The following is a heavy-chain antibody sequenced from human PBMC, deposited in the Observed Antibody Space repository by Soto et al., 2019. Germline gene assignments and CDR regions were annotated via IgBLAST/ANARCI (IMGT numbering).Heavy chain of an antibody. CDR3: ASLSAPADY. J-gene: IGHJ4*02. V-gene: IGHV3-74*01. CDR1: RSTFGGYW. CDR2: ISTDGGST. D-gene: IGHD3-3*01. Sequence: PGGSLRLSCAASRSTFGGYWMHWVRQAPGKGLVWVSEISTDGGSTNYADSVRGRFTISRDNAKNTLYLQMNGLRAEDTAMYYCASLSAPADYWGQGTLVTVSS.